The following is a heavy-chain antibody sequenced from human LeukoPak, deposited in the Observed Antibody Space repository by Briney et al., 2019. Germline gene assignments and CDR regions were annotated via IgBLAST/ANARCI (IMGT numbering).Heavy chain of an antibody. Sequence: ASVKVSCKASGYTFTSYYMHWVRQAPGQGLEWMGIINPSGGSTSYAQKFQGRVTMTRDTSTSTVYMELSSLRSEDTAVYYCARDGSSGLTDNWFDPWGQGTLVTVSS. CDR3: ARDGSSGLTDNWFDP. D-gene: IGHD6-19*01. V-gene: IGHV1-46*01. J-gene: IGHJ5*02. CDR2: INPSGGST. CDR1: GYTFTSYY.